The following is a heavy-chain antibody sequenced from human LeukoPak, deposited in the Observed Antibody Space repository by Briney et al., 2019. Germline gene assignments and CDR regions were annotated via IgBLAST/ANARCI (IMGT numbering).Heavy chain of an antibody. CDR2: FDPEDGET. CDR1: GYTLIELS. V-gene: IGHV1-24*01. CDR3: ATSPYSSGPFDY. Sequence: ASVKVSCKVSGYTLIELSMHWVRQAPGKGLEWMGGFDPEDGETIYAQKFQGRVTMTEDTSTDTAYMELSSLRSEDTAVYYCATSPYSSGPFDYWGQGTLVTVSS. J-gene: IGHJ4*02. D-gene: IGHD6-19*01.